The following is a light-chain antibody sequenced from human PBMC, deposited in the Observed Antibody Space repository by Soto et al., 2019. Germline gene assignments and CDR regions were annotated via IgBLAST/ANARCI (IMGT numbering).Light chain of an antibody. J-gene: IGKJ2*01. CDR2: GAS. CDR1: QSISSSN. Sequence: EIVLTQSPGTLSLSPGERATLSCRASQSISSSNLAWYQQKPGQAPRLLIYGASSRATGIPDRFSGSGSGTDFTLTIGSLEPEDFAVYFCQQYGSSPPATFGQGTNLEIK. CDR3: QQYGSSPPAT. V-gene: IGKV3-20*01.